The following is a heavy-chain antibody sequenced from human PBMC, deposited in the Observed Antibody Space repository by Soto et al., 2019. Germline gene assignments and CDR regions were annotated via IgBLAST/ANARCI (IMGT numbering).Heavy chain of an antibody. D-gene: IGHD4-4*01. CDR3: ARDRASNSCSDY. CDR2: ISGSGTYI. Sequence: GGSLRLSCAASGFTFSSYAMNWVCQAPGKGLEWVSSISGSGTYIFHVDSVKGRFTISRDNAKNSLYLQMNSLRAEDTAVYYCARDRASNSCSDYWGQGTLVTVSS. J-gene: IGHJ4*02. V-gene: IGHV3-21*01. CDR1: GFTFSSYA.